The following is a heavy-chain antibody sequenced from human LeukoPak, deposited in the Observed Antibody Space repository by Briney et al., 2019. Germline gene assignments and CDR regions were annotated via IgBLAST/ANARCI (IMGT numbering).Heavy chain of an antibody. CDR2: ISYDGSNK. V-gene: IGHV3-30*04. Sequence: GGSLRLSCAASGFTFSSYSIHWVRQAPGKGLEWVAAISYDGSNKKYADSVKGRFTISRDNSKNTLYLQMNSPGAEDTAVYYCARGIRIAVAGNIDYWGQGTLVTVSS. CDR3: ARGIRIAVAGNIDY. CDR1: GFTFSSYS. D-gene: IGHD6-19*01. J-gene: IGHJ4*02.